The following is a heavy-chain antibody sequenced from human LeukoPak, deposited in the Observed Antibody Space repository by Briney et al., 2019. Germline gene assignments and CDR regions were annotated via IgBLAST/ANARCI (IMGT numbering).Heavy chain of an antibody. Sequence: AASLKIFCRSSGYSFTTYWLGWVRQMPGRGLEGMGIIYPGDSDTRYSPSFQVQVTISVDKSISTAYLQWSSLTASDTAIYYCARSVDSSAPSPFDYWGQGTLVTVSS. CDR1: GYSFTTYW. J-gene: IGHJ4*02. V-gene: IGHV5-51*01. D-gene: IGHD3-22*01. CDR3: ARSVDSSAPSPFDY. CDR2: IYPGDSDT.